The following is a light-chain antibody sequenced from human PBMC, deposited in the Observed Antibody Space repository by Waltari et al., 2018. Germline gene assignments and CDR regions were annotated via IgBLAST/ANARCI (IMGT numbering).Light chain of an antibody. V-gene: IGKV1-33*01. CDR1: QDITIF. J-gene: IGKJ4*01. CDR3: QQYDNLPLT. CDR2: DAS. Sequence: IRMTQSPSSLSASGGDTVPITCQASQDITIFLNWYQQKPGKAPNLLIYDASKLERGVPSRISGSGSGTVFTFTIGDLQPEDVATYFCQQYDNLPLTFGGGTKVEIK.